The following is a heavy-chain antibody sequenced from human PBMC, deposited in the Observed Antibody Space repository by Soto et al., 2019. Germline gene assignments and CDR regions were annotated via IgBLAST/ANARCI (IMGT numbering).Heavy chain of an antibody. CDR1: GFTLSNVW. J-gene: IGHJ4*02. CDR2: ITTKSQGGTT. D-gene: IGHD6-19*01. Sequence: EVQLVESGGGLVKPGESLRLSCAASGFTLSNVWMNWVRQAPGKGLEWVARITTKSQGGTTDYAAPVKGRFIISRDESKNMLYLQMNSLKTEDIGVYYCADIAVSHTGDYWGQGTLVTVSS. CDR3: ADIAVSHTGDY. V-gene: IGHV3-15*01.